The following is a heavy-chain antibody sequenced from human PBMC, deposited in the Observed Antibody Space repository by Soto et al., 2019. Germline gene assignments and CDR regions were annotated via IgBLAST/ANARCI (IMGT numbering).Heavy chain of an antibody. CDR1: GFTVSSNY. CDR2: IYSGGST. V-gene: IGHV3-66*01. CDR3: ARSVVVDTRADI. D-gene: IGHD3-22*01. J-gene: IGHJ3*02. Sequence: EVQLVESGGGLVQPGGSLRLSCAASGFTVSSNYMSWVRQAPGKGLEWVSVIYSGGSTYYADSVKGRFTISRDNSKNTLYLQMNSLRAEDTAVYYCARSVVVDTRADIWGQGTMVTVSS.